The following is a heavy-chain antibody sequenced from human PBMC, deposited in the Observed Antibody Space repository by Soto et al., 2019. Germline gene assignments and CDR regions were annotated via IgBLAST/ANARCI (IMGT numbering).Heavy chain of an antibody. CDR2: IYTSGST. D-gene: IGHD2-15*01. V-gene: IGHV4-4*07. J-gene: IGHJ4*02. Sequence: SETLSLTCTVSGGSISSYYWSWIRQPAGKGLEWIGRIYTSGSTNYNPSLKSRVTMSVDTSKNQFSLRLSSVTAADTAVYYCASFNGYCSGGSCLYYFDYWGQGTLVTVSS. CDR1: GGSISSYY. CDR3: ASFNGYCSGGSCLYYFDY.